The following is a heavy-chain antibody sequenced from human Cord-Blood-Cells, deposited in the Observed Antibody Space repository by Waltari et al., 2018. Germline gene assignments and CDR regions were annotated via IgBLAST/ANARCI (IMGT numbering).Heavy chain of an antibody. V-gene: IGHV3-21*01. D-gene: IGHD6-6*01. CDR2: SSSRSSYR. Sequence: EVQLVESGGGLVKPGGSLRLSCAASGFTFSSYSMNWVRQAPGKGLEWVSCSSSRSSYRYDADSVKGRFTISRDNAKNSLYLQMNSLRAEDTAVYYCASWEQLILDYWGQGTLVTVSS. CDR3: ASWEQLILDY. CDR1: GFTFSSYS. J-gene: IGHJ4*02.